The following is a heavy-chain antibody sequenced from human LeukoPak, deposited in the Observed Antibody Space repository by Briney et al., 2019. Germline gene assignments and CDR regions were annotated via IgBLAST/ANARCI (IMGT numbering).Heavy chain of an antibody. J-gene: IGHJ4*02. CDR2: IKSKSAGGTT. Sequence: GGSLRLSCAASGFISSNAWRSWVRQGPGKGLEGVGRIKSKSAGGTTDYAAPMKGRLTISRDDSKNTLYLQMNSLKTEDTAVYYCSHGYRSSFADWGQGTLVTVSS. V-gene: IGHV3-15*01. CDR1: GFISSNAW. CDR3: SHGYRSSFAD. D-gene: IGHD6-6*01.